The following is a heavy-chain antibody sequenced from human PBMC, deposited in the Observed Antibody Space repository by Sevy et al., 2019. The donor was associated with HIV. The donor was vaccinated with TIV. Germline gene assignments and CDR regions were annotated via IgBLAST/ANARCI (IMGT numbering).Heavy chain of an antibody. Sequence: GGSLRLSCAASGFTFSSIGMHWVRQAPGKGLEWVAVIWYEGSTTYYADSVRGRFTISRESSNNTLYLQMNSLRADDTAVYYCAATATHLDYWGQGTLVTVSS. CDR2: IWYEGSTT. CDR1: GFTFSSIG. V-gene: IGHV3-33*01. CDR3: AATATHLDY. D-gene: IGHD1-26*01. J-gene: IGHJ4*02.